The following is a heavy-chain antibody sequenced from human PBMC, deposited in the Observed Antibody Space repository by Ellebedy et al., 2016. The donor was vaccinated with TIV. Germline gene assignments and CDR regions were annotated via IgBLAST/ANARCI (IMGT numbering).Heavy chain of an antibody. V-gene: IGHV4-61*08. J-gene: IGHJ5*02. Sequence: SETLSLTXTVSGGSISSGGYYWSWIRQPPGKGLEWIGYIYYSGSTNYNPSLKSRVTISVDTSKNQFSLKLSSVTAADTAVYYCARRASSGWSWSSFDPWGQGTLVTVSS. CDR3: ARRASSGWSWSSFDP. CDR1: GGSISSGGYY. CDR2: IYYSGST. D-gene: IGHD6-19*01.